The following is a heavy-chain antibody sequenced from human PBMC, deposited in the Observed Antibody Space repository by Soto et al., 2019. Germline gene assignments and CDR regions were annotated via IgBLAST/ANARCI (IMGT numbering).Heavy chain of an antibody. CDR2: IIPIFGTA. J-gene: IGHJ6*02. CDR1: GGTFSSYA. V-gene: IGHV1-69*13. Sequence: WASVKVSCKASGGTFSSYAISWVRQAPGQGLEWMGGIIPIFGTANYAQKFQGRVTITADESTSTAYMELSSLRSEDTAVYYCARDGRITIFGVVIGPERPYGMDVWGQGTTVTVSS. D-gene: IGHD3-3*01. CDR3: ARDGRITIFGVVIGPERPYGMDV.